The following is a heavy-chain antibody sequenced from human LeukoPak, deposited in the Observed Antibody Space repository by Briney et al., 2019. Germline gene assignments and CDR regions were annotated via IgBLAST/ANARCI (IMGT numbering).Heavy chain of an antibody. V-gene: IGHV3-23*01. CDR1: GFTFNSYA. Sequence: GGSLRLSCAAAGFTFNSYAMYWVRQAPGKGLEWVSGIFGSGGSAHYTDSVKGRFTISRDNPKNTVYLPIDSLRVEDSAVYYCGKTTTGYSSGRYPGWPVDYWGQGTLVTVSS. CDR3: GKTTTGYSSGRYPGWPVDY. J-gene: IGHJ4*02. D-gene: IGHD6-19*01. CDR2: IFGSGGSA.